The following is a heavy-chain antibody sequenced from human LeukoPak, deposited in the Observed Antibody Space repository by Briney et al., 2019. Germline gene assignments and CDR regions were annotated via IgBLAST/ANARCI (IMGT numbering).Heavy chain of an antibody. D-gene: IGHD3-22*01. CDR2: ISSGSTYI. J-gene: IGHJ4*02. CDR3: ARGGSSGPYYFDY. CDR1: GFTFSSYG. V-gene: IGHV3-21*01. Sequence: GGSLRLSCAASGFTFSSYGLSWVRQAPGKGLEWVSSISSGSTYISYADSLKGRFTISRDNAKDSLYLQMNSLRAEDTAVYYCARGGSSGPYYFDYWGQGTLVTVSS.